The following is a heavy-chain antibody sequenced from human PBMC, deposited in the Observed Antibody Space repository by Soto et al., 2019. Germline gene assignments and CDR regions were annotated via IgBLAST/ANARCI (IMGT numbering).Heavy chain of an antibody. V-gene: IGHV1-18*01. Sequence: QVQLVQSGAEVKKPGASVKVSCKASGYTFTRSGISWVRQAPGQGPEWMGWISSYNGDTNYAQTFQGRVTMTTDTSTRTAYMELRSLRSDDTAVYYCAREGAAPYYDYGMAVWGQGTPVTVSS. J-gene: IGHJ6*02. CDR3: AREGAAPYYDYGMAV. D-gene: IGHD2-15*01. CDR1: GYTFTRSG. CDR2: ISSYNGDT.